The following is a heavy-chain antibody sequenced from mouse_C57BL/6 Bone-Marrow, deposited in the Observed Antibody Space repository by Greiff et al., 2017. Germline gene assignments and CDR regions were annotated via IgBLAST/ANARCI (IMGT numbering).Heavy chain of an antibody. CDR3: ARAIITTGECY. Sequence: VQLQHPGAELVKPGASVKLSCKASGYTFTSYWMHWVKQRPGQGLEWIGMIHPNSGSTNYNEKFKSKATLTVNKPSSTAYMQLSSLTSEDSAVYYCARAIITTGECYWGQGTTLTVSS. CDR2: IHPNSGST. D-gene: IGHD1-1*01. CDR1: GYTFTSYW. J-gene: IGHJ2*01. V-gene: IGHV1-64*01.